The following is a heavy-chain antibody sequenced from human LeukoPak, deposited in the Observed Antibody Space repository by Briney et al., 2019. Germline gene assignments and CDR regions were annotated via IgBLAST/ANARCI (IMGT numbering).Heavy chain of an antibody. D-gene: IGHD2-2*01. CDR1: GYTFTSYD. CDR3: ARVSSTSYYYYYYMDV. Sequence: ASVKVSCKASGYTFTSYDINWVRQATGQGLERMGWMNPNSGNTGYAQKFQGRVTITRNTSISTAYMELSSLRSEDTAVYYCARVSSTSYYYYYYMDVWGKGTTVTVSS. V-gene: IGHV1-8*03. CDR2: MNPNSGNT. J-gene: IGHJ6*03.